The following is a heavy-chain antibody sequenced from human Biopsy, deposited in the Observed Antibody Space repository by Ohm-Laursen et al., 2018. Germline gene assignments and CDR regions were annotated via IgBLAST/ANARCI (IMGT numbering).Heavy chain of an antibody. V-gene: IGHV3-23*01. CDR2: VTGSGRGT. Sequence: SLRLSCAASGFTFSGYAMRWVRQGPEKGLEWVSVVTGSGRGTYYPDSVKGRFINSRDNSKNTLYLQMNSLRVEDTAVYYCAKGRSGGTGHGNWFDPWGQGTLVIVSS. J-gene: IGHJ5*02. CDR1: GFTFSGYA. D-gene: IGHD3-10*01. CDR3: AKGRSGGTGHGNWFDP.